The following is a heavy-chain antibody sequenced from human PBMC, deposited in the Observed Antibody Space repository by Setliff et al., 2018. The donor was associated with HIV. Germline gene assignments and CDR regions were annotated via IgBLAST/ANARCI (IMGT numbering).Heavy chain of an antibody. Sequence: ASVKVSCKASGYTFTDYFMHWVRQAPGQGLEWMGWISPDNANTRISQRFRGSVTMTRDRTINTAYMEFSGLTSDDTAVYYCARQLSNSFDYWGQGTLVTVSS. CDR3: ARQLSNSFDY. CDR1: GYTFTDYF. J-gene: IGHJ4*02. V-gene: IGHV1-2*02. CDR2: ISPDNANT. D-gene: IGHD1-1*01.